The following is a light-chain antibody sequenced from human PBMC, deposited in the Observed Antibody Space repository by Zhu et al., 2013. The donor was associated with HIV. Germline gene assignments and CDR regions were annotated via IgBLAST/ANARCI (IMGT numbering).Light chain of an antibody. Sequence: DIQMTQSPSSLSASVGDRVTITCRASQSINTYLNWYQHKQGKAPKLLIYAASSLQSGVPSRFSGSGSGTDFTLIISSLQPEDFTTYYCQQTYTTPWTFGQGTRVEIK. CDR3: QQTYTTPWT. CDR2: AAS. V-gene: IGKV1-39*01. CDR1: QSINTY. J-gene: IGKJ1*01.